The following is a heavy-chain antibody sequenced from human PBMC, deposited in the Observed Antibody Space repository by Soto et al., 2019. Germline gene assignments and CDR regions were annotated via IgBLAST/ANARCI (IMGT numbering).Heavy chain of an antibody. CDR3: ARMYSSGSGWFHP. V-gene: IGHV4-34*01. J-gene: IGHJ5*02. Sequence: SETLSLTCAVSGGSFTSYYWTWIRQPPEKGLEWIGEITHRGSTNYNPSLKSRVTMSVDTSKNQFSLKLTSVTAADTARYYCARMYSSGSGWFHPWGQGTLVTVSS. CDR1: GGSFTSYY. CDR2: ITHRGST. D-gene: IGHD6-19*01.